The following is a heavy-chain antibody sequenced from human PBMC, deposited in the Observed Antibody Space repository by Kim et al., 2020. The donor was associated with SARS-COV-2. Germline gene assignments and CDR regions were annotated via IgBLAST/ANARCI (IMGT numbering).Heavy chain of an antibody. D-gene: IGHD5-18*01. CDR2: ISYDGSNK. V-gene: IGHV3-30*18. CDR1: GFTFSSYG. J-gene: IGHJ4*02. Sequence: GGSLRLSCAASGFTFSSYGMHWVRQAPGKGLEWVAVISYDGSNKYYADSVKGRFTISRDNSKNTLYLQMNSLRAEDTAVYYCAKEGYSYGYYFDYWGQGTLVTVSS. CDR3: AKEGYSYGYYFDY.